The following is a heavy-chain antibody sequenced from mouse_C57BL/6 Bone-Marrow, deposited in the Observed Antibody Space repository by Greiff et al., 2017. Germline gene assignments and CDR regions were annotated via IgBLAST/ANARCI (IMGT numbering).Heavy chain of an antibody. CDR3: ARENFPYYYGSSWYFDV. Sequence: QVQLQQSGAELVRPGTSVKVSCKASGYAFTNYLIEWVKQRPGQGLEWIGVINPGSGGTNYNEKFKGKATLTADKSSSTAYMQLSSLTSEDSAVYFCARENFPYYYGSSWYFDVWGTGTTVTVSS. CDR2: INPGSGGT. J-gene: IGHJ1*03. V-gene: IGHV1-54*01. CDR1: GYAFTNYL. D-gene: IGHD1-1*01.